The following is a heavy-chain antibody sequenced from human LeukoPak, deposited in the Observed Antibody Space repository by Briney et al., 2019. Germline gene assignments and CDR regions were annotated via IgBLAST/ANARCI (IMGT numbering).Heavy chain of an antibody. CDR1: GLTFDDYG. D-gene: IGHD3-22*01. CDR2: INWNGGRT. V-gene: IGHV3-20*04. CDR3: ARDLGGIVVVITYFDY. Sequence: GGSLRLSCAASGLTFDDYGMSWVRQAPGKGLEWVSGINWNGGRTGYAESVKGRFTISRDNAKNSLYLQMNSLRAEDTAVYYCARDLGGIVVVITYFDYWGQGTLVTVSS. J-gene: IGHJ4*02.